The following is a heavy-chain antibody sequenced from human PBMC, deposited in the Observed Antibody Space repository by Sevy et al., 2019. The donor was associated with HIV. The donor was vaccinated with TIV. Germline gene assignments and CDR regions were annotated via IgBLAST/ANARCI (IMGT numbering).Heavy chain of an antibody. D-gene: IGHD2-8*01. Sequence: PGGSLRLSCAASGFTFSKYSMSWVRQAPGKGLEWVSTLSFGCGRINYADSVKGRFTISRDDSKNTLYLQMNSLRADDTAVYYCAREGCTKPHDYWGQGTLVTVSS. CDR3: AREGCTKPHDY. J-gene: IGHJ4*02. V-gene: IGHV3-23*01. CDR2: LSFGCGRI. CDR1: GFTFSKYS.